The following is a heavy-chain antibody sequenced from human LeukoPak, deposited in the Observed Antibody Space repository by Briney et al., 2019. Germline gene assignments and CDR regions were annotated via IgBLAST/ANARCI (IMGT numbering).Heavy chain of an antibody. V-gene: IGHV3-20*01. CDR3: ARDRCSSTSCYNTPNWFDP. CDR1: GFKFDDYG. CDR2: INWNGGSR. D-gene: IGHD2-2*02. Sequence: PGGSLSLSCAASGFKFDDYGMSWVRQVPGKGLEWVSGINWNGGSRGYADSVKGRFIISRDNAKNSVYLQMNSLRSEDTAFYHCARDRCSSTSCYNTPNWFDPWGQGTLVTVSS. J-gene: IGHJ5*02.